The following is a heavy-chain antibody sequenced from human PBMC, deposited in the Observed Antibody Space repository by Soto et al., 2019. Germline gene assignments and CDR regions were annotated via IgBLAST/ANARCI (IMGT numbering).Heavy chain of an antibody. V-gene: IGHV4-39*01. CDR3: GRRPKSGSFHYYGVDV. CDR2: IYYTGST. D-gene: IGHD1-26*01. CDR1: GGSISSSSYY. Sequence: SETLSLTCTVSGGSISSSSYYWDWICQSPGKGLEWIGHIYYTGSTYYIPSLKSRVTISIDTSKNQFSLKLTSVTATDTAVYYCGRRPKSGSFHYYGVDVWGQGTTVTVSS. J-gene: IGHJ6*02.